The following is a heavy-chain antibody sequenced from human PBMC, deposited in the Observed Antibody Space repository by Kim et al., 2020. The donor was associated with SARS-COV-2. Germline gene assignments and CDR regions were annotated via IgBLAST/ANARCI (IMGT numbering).Heavy chain of an antibody. D-gene: IGHD2-15*01. CDR3: ARGRSRGYCSGGSCYTNWFDP. CDR1: GYTFTSYY. J-gene: IGHJ5*02. V-gene: IGHV1-46*01. Sequence: ASVKVSCKASGYTFTSYYMHWVRQAPGQGLEWMGIINPSGGSTSYAQKFQGRVTMTRDTSTSTVYMELSSLRSEDTAVYYCARGRSRGYCSGGSCYTNWFDPWGQGTLVTVSS. CDR2: INPSGGST.